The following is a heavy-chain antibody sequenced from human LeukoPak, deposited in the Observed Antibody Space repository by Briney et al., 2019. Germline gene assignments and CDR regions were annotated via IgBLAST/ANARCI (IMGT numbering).Heavy chain of an antibody. CDR2: INPNSGGT. Sequence: GASVKVSCKASGYTFTSYYMHWVRQAPGQGLEWMGWINPNSGGTNYAQKVQGRVTMTRDTSISTAYMELSRLRSDDTAVYYCERDGQLVPDYWGQGTLVTVSS. CDR1: GYTFTSYY. D-gene: IGHD6-6*01. J-gene: IGHJ4*02. CDR3: ERDGQLVPDY. V-gene: IGHV1-2*02.